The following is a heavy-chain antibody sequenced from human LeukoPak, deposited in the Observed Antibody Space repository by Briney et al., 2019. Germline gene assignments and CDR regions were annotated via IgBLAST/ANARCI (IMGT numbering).Heavy chain of an antibody. Sequence: PSETLSLTCAVYGGSFSGYYWSWIRQPPGKGLEWIGEINHSGSTNYNPSLKSRVTISLDTSKNQFSLKLSSVTAADTAVYYCARGRLMWLLDYWGQGTLVTVSS. J-gene: IGHJ4*02. CDR3: ARGRLMWLLDY. CDR1: GGSFSGYY. V-gene: IGHV4-34*01. D-gene: IGHD3-22*01. CDR2: INHSGST.